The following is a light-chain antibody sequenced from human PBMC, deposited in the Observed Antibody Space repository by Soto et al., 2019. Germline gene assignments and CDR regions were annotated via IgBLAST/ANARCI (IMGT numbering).Light chain of an antibody. CDR1: SSDVGDYNY. V-gene: IGLV2-14*01. CDR2: EVS. CDR3: TSYTSISTYV. Sequence: QSALTQPASVSGSPGQSITISCTGTSSDVGDYNYVSWYQQHPGKAPKLMIFEVSNRPSGVSNRFSGSKSGNTASLTISGLQAEDEAAYFCTSYTSISTYVFGTGTKLTVL. J-gene: IGLJ1*01.